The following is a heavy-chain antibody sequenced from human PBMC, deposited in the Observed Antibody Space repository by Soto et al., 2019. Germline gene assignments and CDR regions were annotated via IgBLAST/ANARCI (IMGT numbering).Heavy chain of an antibody. J-gene: IGHJ6*02. Sequence: QVQLVESGGGLVKPGGSLRLSCTASGFTFSDYYMSWIRQAPGKGLEWVSYISSSDSTIYYADSVKGRFTISRDNAKNSLYLQMNSLRAEDTAFYYWARVRGQPLYYYYYGMDVWGQGTAVTVSS. CDR2: ISSSDSTI. D-gene: IGHD6-13*01. CDR3: ARVRGQPLYYYYYGMDV. CDR1: GFTFSDYY. V-gene: IGHV3-11*01.